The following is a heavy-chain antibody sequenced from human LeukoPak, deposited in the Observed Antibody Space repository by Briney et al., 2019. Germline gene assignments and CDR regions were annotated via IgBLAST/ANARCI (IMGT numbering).Heavy chain of an antibody. CDR2: IYTSGST. CDR1: GGSISSYY. D-gene: IGHD1-26*01. CDR3: ARGSGSHGRDWFDP. Sequence: SETLSLTCTVSGGSISSYYWSWIRQPAGKGLEWIGRIYTSGSTNYNPSLKSRVTMSVDTSKNQFSLKPSSVTAADTAVYYCARGSGSHGRDWFDPWGQGTLVTVSS. J-gene: IGHJ5*02. V-gene: IGHV4-4*07.